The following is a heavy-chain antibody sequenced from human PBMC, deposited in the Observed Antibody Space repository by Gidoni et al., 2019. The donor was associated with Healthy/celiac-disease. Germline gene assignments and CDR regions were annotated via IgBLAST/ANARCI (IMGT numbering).Heavy chain of an antibody. CDR3: ARAGVPYSGYGGRDY. CDR1: GFTFSSYG. CDR2: IWYDGSNK. J-gene: IGHJ4*02. V-gene: IGHV3-33*01. Sequence: QVQLVESGGGVVQPGRSLRLSCAASGFTFSSYGMHWVRQAPGKGLEWVAVIWYDGSNKYYADSVKGRFTISRDNSKNTLYLQMNSLRAEDTAVYYCARAGVPYSGYGGRDYWGQGTLVTVSS. D-gene: IGHD5-12*01.